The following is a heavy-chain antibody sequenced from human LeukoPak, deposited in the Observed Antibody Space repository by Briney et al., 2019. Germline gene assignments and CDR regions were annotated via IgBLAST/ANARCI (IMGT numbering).Heavy chain of an antibody. CDR2: ISSSSSYK. CDR3: ARSSYYYGSGSYSDY. CDR1: GFTFSSYS. J-gene: IGHJ4*02. Sequence: GGSLRLSCAVSGFTFSSYSMNWVRQAPGRGLEWVSSISSSSSYKYYADSVKGRFTISRGNAKNSLYLQMNSLRAEDTAVYYCARSSYYYGSGSYSDYWGQGTLVTVSS. D-gene: IGHD3-10*01. V-gene: IGHV3-21*01.